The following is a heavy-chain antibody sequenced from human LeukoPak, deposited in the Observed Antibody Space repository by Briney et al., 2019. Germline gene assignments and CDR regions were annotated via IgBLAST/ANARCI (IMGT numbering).Heavy chain of an antibody. J-gene: IGHJ4*02. CDR3: AKDIYDSGGYYSHFDY. D-gene: IGHD3-22*01. CDR1: GFTFDDYA. V-gene: IGHV3-9*01. CDR2: ISWNSGSI. Sequence: GRSLRLSCAASGFTFDDYAMHWVRQAPGKGLEWVSGISWNSGSIGYADSVKGRFTISRDNAKNSLYLQMNSLRAEDTALYYCAKDIYDSGGYYSHFDYWGQGTLVTVSS.